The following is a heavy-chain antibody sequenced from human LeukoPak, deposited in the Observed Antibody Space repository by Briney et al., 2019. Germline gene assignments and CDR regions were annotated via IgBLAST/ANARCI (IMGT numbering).Heavy chain of an antibody. D-gene: IGHD3-10*01. CDR1: GYSFTSFW. J-gene: IGHJ5*02. V-gene: IGHV5-51*01. Sequence: GESLKISCKASGYSFTSFWIGWVRQMPGKGLEWMGIIYPDDSDTRYSPSFQGQVTISADKSINTAYLQWSSLKASDTAMYYCARHQPYNDTSSWFDPWGQGTLVTVSS. CDR2: IYPDDSDT. CDR3: ARHQPYNDTSSWFDP.